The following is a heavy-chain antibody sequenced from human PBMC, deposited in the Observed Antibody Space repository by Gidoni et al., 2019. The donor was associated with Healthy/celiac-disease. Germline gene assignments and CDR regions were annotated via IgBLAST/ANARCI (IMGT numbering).Heavy chain of an antibody. D-gene: IGHD3-10*01. CDR2: ISSSGSTI. CDR3: ASAGSSYYYYYMDV. V-gene: IGHV3-11*01. J-gene: IGHJ6*03. CDR1: GSPFRDYY. Sequence: QVQLVESGGGLVKSGWSLSLSRAVPGSPFRDYYMSWIRQAPGKGLEWVSYISSSGSTISYADSVKGRFTISRDNAKNSLYLQMNSLRAEDTAVYYCASAGSSYYYYYMDVWGKGTTVTVSS.